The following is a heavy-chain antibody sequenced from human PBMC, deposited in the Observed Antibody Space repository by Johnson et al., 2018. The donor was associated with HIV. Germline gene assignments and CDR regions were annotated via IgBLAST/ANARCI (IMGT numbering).Heavy chain of an antibody. J-gene: IGHJ3*02. D-gene: IGHD6-19*01. Sequence: QMQLVESGGALVQPGGSLRLSCAASGFTFSDYYMSWIRQAPGKGLEWVSCISSSGTTLYYADSMKGRFTISRDNAKNSLYLQMNSLRAEDTAVYYCARIPGSGWEHDAFDIWGQGTMVTVSS. V-gene: IGHV3-11*04. CDR1: GFTFSDYY. CDR3: ARIPGSGWEHDAFDI. CDR2: ISSSGTTL.